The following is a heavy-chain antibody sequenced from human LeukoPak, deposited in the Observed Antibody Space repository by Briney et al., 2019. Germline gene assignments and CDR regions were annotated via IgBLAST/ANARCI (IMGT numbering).Heavy chain of an antibody. CDR2: INPSGGST. Sequence: ASVKVSCKASGYTLTSYYMHWVRQAPGQGREWMGIINPSGGSTSYGQKFQGRVTMTRDTSTSTVYMELSSLRSEDTAVYYCARGLGYCSSTSCYRGGNWFDPWAREPWSPSPQ. V-gene: IGHV1-46*01. J-gene: IGHJ5*02. D-gene: IGHD2-2*02. CDR3: ARGLGYCSSTSCYRGGNWFDP. CDR1: GYTLTSYY.